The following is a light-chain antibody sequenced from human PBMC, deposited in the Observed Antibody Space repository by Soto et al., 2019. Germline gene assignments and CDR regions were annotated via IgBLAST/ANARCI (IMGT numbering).Light chain of an antibody. Sequence: EIVLKQSPDTLSLSQGERATLSCRASRTVIRNNLAWHQQKPGQTPRLLVYGASNRATGIPDRFSGSGSGIDFTLTISSLQPEDFATYYCQQSYSTPITFGQGTLLEI. CDR1: RTVIRNN. V-gene: IGKV3-20*01. CDR2: GAS. CDR3: QQSYSTPIT. J-gene: IGKJ5*01.